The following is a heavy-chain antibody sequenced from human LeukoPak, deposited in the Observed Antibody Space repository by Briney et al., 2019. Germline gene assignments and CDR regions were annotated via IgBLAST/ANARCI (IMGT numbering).Heavy chain of an antibody. V-gene: IGHV1-3*01. Sequence: RASVKVSCEASGYTFTSYAMHWVRQAPGQRLEWMGWINAGNGNTKYSQEFQGRVTITRDTSASTAYMELSSLRSEDTAVYYCARGRYSSGWYCIDYWGQGTLVTVSS. J-gene: IGHJ4*02. CDR1: GYTFTSYA. CDR3: ARGRYSSGWYCIDY. CDR2: INAGNGNT. D-gene: IGHD6-19*01.